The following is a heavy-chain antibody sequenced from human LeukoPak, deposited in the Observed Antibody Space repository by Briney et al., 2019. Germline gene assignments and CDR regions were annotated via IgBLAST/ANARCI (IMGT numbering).Heavy chain of an antibody. Sequence: GRSLRLSCAASGFTFSSYGMHWVRQAPGKGLEWVVVIWYDGSNKYYADSVKGRFTISRDNSKNTLYLQMNSLRAEDTAVYYCAKDFVTMVRGVSHYFDYWGQGTLVTVSS. V-gene: IGHV3-33*06. CDR2: IWYDGSNK. CDR1: GFTFSSYG. D-gene: IGHD3-10*01. J-gene: IGHJ4*02. CDR3: AKDFVTMVRGVSHYFDY.